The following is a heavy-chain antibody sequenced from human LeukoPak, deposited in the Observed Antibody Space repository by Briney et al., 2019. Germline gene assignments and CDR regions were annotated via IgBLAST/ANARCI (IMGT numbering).Heavy chain of an antibody. D-gene: IGHD2-15*01. CDR3: ARDVCFGGSCYSDYFDY. J-gene: IGHJ4*02. Sequence: SESLSLTCTVSGGSISSYYWSWIRQPPGKGLEWIGYVYYGGSSNYNASLKSRVTISVDMSKNQFSLKLSSVTAADTAVYYCARDVCFGGSCYSDYFDYWGQGILVTVSS. CDR2: VYYGGSS. CDR1: GGSISSYY. V-gene: IGHV4-59*01.